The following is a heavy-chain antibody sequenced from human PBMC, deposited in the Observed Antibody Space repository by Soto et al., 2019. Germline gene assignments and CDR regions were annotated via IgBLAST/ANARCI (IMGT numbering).Heavy chain of an antibody. J-gene: IGHJ4*02. V-gene: IGHV3-23*01. CDR3: AKDKYSGSYTGFDY. CDR1: GFTFSSYA. Sequence: EVQLLESGGGLVQPGGSLRLSCAASGFTFSSYAMSWVRQAPGKGLEWVSAISGSGGSTYYADSVKGRFTISRDNSKNTRDLQMNSLRAEDTAVYYCAKDKYSGSYTGFDYWGQGTLVTVSS. D-gene: IGHD1-26*01. CDR2: ISGSGGST.